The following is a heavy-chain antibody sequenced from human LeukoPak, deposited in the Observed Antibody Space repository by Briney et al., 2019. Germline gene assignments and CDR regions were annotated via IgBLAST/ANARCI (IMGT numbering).Heavy chain of an antibody. CDR2: ISNGATTI. D-gene: IGHD2-2*01. J-gene: IGHJ3*02. Sequence: GGSLRLSCAASGFTFSSHEMNWVRQAPGKGLEWISHISNGATTIYYADSVEGRFTISRDNAKNSLYLQMNSLRAEDTAVYYCARGGYCSSPICYPRNAFDMWGQGTVVTVSS. CDR3: ARGGYCSSPICYPRNAFDM. V-gene: IGHV3-48*03. CDR1: GFTFSSHE.